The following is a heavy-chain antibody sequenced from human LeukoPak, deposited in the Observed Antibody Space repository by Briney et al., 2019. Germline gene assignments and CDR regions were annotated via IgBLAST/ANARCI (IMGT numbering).Heavy chain of an antibody. CDR2: INHSGST. CDR1: GGSFSGYY. D-gene: IGHD1-26*01. CDR3: ARSRFRGRTVDY. V-gene: IGHV4-34*01. J-gene: IGHJ4*02. Sequence: PSETLSLTCAVYGGSFSGYYWSWIRQPPGKGLEWIGEINHSGSTNYNPSLKSRVTISVDTSKNQFSLKLSSVTAADTAVYYCARSRFRGRTVDYWGQGTLVTVSS.